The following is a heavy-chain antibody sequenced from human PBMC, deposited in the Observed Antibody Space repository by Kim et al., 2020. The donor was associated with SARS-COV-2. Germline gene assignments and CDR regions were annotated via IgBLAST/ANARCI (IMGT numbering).Heavy chain of an antibody. V-gene: IGHV4-31*03. CDR1: GGSISSGGYH. D-gene: IGHD3-16*01. J-gene: IGHJ6*02. CDR2: IYYSGST. CDR3: VSGVVSYHYAMDV. Sequence: SETLSLTCTVSGGSISSGGYHWSWIRQHPGKGLEWIGYIYYSGSTYYNPSLKSRATISVDTSKNQFSLKLSSGTAADTSVYYCVSGVVSYHYAMDVWGQGTTVTVSS.